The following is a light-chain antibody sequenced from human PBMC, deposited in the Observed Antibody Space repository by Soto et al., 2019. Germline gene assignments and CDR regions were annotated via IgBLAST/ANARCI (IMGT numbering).Light chain of an antibody. CDR2: GAS. J-gene: IGKJ1*01. Sequence: EIVMTQSPATLSVSPGERATLSCRASQSVSSNLAWYQQKPGQAPRLLIYGASARATGFPARFSASGSGTELNLTISSMQYEDFAVYYCQQYKNSPWTSGQVTKVDIK. CDR1: QSVSSN. CDR3: QQYKNSPWT. V-gene: IGKV3-15*01.